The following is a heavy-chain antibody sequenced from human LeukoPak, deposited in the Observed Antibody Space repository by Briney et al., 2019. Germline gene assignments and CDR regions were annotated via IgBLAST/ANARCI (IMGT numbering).Heavy chain of an antibody. CDR2: ISGSGGST. CDR1: GFTFSSYA. V-gene: IGHV3-23*01. Sequence: GGSLRLSCAASGFTFSSYAMSWVRQAPGKGLEWVSAISGSGGSTYYADSVKGRFTISRDNSKNTLCLQMNSLRAEDTAVYYCARDTELLWFGELFRFGEDYWGQGTLATVSS. CDR3: ARDTELLWFGELFRFGEDY. D-gene: IGHD3-10*01. J-gene: IGHJ4*02.